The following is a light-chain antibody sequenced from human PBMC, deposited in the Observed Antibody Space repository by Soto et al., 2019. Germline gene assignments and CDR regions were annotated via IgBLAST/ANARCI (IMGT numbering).Light chain of an antibody. CDR2: NVN. Sequence: QSALTQPPSASGSPGQAVTISCTGTSRDIGGYDFVSWYQVRPGEAPQLIIYNVNGRPSGVSNRFSGSKSGNTASQTISGLQAEDEADYYCSSYTSRRTQVFGTGTKVTVL. V-gene: IGLV2-14*03. J-gene: IGLJ1*01. CDR1: SRDIGGYDF. CDR3: SSYTSRRTQV.